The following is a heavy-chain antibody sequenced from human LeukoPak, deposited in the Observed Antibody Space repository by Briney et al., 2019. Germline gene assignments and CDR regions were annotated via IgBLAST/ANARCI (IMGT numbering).Heavy chain of an antibody. CDR1: GGTFSSYA. CDR3: ARASGSLRFLEWYYYGMDV. D-gene: IGHD3-3*01. CDR2: IIPILGIA. J-gene: IGHJ6*02. Sequence: SVKVSCKASGGTFSSYAISWVRQAPGQGLEWMGRIIPILGIANYAQKFQGRVTITADKSTSTAYMELSSLRSEDTAVYYCARASGSLRFLEWYYYGMDVWGQGTTVTVSS. V-gene: IGHV1-69*04.